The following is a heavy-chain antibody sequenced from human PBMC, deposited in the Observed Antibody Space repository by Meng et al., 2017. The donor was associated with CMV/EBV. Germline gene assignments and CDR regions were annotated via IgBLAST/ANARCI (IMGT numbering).Heavy chain of an antibody. CDR2: IRYDGSNK. V-gene: IGHV3-30*02. CDR1: GFTFSSYG. J-gene: IGHJ4*02. D-gene: IGHD1-26*01. Sequence: GESLKISCAASGFTFSSYGTHWVRQAPGKGLEWVAFIRYDGSNKYYADSVKGRFTISRDNSKNTLYLQMNSLRAEDTAVYYCARGGDTGSYFDYWAQGTLVTVSS. CDR3: ARGGDTGSYFDY.